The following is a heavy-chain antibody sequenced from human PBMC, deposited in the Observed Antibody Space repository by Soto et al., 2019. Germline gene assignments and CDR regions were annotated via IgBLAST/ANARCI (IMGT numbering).Heavy chain of an antibody. CDR1: GGTFSSYA. CDR3: ARASPVGATPSHWFDP. V-gene: IGHV1-69*12. J-gene: IGHJ5*02. CDR2: IIPIFVTA. Sequence: QVQLVQSGAEVKKPGSSVKVSCKASGGTFSSYAISLVRQAPGQGLEWMGGIIPIFVTANYAQKFQGRVTITADESTSTAYMELSSLRSEDTAVYYCARASPVGATPSHWFDPWGQGTLVTVSS. D-gene: IGHD1-26*01.